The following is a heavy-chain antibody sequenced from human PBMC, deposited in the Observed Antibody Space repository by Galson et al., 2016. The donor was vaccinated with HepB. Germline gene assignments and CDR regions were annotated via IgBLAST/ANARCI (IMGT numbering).Heavy chain of an antibody. V-gene: IGHV4-59*01. D-gene: IGHD1-26*01. CDR2: IYYSGNT. CDR1: GGSISSYY. CDR3: AREREGGQFDY. J-gene: IGHJ4*02. Sequence: LTCIVSGGSISSYYWSWIRQSPGKGLEWIGYIYYSGNTKYNPSLKSRVTISAGTSKNQLYLKLNSVTAADTAVYYCAREREGGQFDYWGQGTLVTVSS.